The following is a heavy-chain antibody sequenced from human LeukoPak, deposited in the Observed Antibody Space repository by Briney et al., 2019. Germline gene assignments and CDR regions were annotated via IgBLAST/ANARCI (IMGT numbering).Heavy chain of an antibody. Sequence: GGSLRLSCAASGFTFSSCVLSWVRQAPGKGLEWVSAISGSGGTTYYADSVKGRFTISRDNSKNTLYLQMNSLRAEDTAVYYCARVIGGALIDYWGQGTLVTVSS. CDR3: ARVIGGALIDY. J-gene: IGHJ4*02. CDR2: ISGSGGTT. CDR1: GFTFSSCV. D-gene: IGHD2-21*01. V-gene: IGHV3-23*01.